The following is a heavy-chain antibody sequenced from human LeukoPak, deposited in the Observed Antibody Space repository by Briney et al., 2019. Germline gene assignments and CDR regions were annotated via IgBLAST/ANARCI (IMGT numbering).Heavy chain of an antibody. Sequence: ASVKVSCKASGGTFSSYAISWVRQAPGQGLEWMGRIIPILGIANYAQKFQGRVTITADKSTSTAYMELSSLRSEDTAVYYCARELRFLEWLSYEYYFDYWGQGTLVTVSS. D-gene: IGHD3-3*01. J-gene: IGHJ4*02. CDR1: GGTFSSYA. CDR2: IIPILGIA. V-gene: IGHV1-69*04. CDR3: ARELRFLEWLSYEYYFDY.